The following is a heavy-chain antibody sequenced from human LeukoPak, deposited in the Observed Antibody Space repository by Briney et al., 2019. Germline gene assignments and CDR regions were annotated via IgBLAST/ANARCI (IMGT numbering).Heavy chain of an antibody. CDR2: IFTSGST. CDR3: ARGGGVRGVITPFDY. J-gene: IGHJ4*02. CDR1: GGSISSYC. Sequence: SETLSLTCTVSGGSISSYCWSWVRQPPGKGLEWIGYIFTSGSTDYNPSLKSRVTMSVDTSKNQFSLKLTSVTAADTAVYYCARGGGVRGVITPFDYWGQGTLVTVSS. V-gene: IGHV4-4*09. D-gene: IGHD3-10*01.